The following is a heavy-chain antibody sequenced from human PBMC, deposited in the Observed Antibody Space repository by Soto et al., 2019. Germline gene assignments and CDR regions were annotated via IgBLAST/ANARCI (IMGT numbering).Heavy chain of an antibody. V-gene: IGHV3-7*01. CDR2: IKQDGSEK. J-gene: IGHJ4*02. Sequence: EVQLVESGGGLVQPGGSLRLSCAASGFTFSSYWMSWVRQAPGKGLEWVANIKQDGSEKYYVDSVKGRFTISRDNAKNSLYLQMNRLRAEDTAVYYCARDRYEWRDNIDYWGQGTLVTVSS. D-gene: IGHD3-3*01. CDR1: GFTFSSYW. CDR3: ARDRYEWRDNIDY.